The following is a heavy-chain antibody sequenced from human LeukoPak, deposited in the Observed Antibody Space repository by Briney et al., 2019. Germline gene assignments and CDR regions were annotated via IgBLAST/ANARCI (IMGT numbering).Heavy chain of an antibody. Sequence: GGSLRLSCAASGFTFSDYYMSWIRQAPGKGLEWVSYISSSGSTIYYADSVKGRFTISRDNAKNSLYLQMNSLRAEDTAVYYCASGYINCSGGSCYSDRDYYFDYWGQGTLVTVSS. CDR3: ASGYINCSGGSCYSDRDYYFDY. J-gene: IGHJ4*02. CDR1: GFTFSDYY. D-gene: IGHD2-15*01. V-gene: IGHV3-11*04. CDR2: ISSSGSTI.